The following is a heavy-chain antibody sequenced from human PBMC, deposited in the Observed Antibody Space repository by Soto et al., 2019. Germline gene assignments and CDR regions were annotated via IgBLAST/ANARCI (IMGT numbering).Heavy chain of an antibody. D-gene: IGHD3-16*01. CDR2: INGPGDDT. V-gene: IGHV3-23*01. CDR1: GFTFHNYA. J-gene: IGHJ4*03. Sequence: GGSLRLSCAASGFTFHNYAMSWVRQAPGKGLEWVSSINGPGDDTYYADSVKGRFTISRDNSKNTLYLQINSLRAEDTALYYCAKKEAYDHVWGKSPLDWGQGTLVTVSS. CDR3: AKKEAYDHVWGKSPLD.